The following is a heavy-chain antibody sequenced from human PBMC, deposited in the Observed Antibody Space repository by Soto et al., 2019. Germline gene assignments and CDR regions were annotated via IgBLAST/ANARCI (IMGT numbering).Heavy chain of an antibody. J-gene: IGHJ5*02. CDR1: GFTFRNYA. D-gene: IGHD6-13*01. Sequence: QVQLVESGGGVVQPGRSLTLSCAASGFTFRNYAMHWIRQAPGKGLEWVAAISFDGGSQYYADSVKGRFTVSRDKSNSTLYLQMNSLGAEDTATYFCAKDSSVIAAGSGGWFDPWGPGTLVIVSS. CDR2: ISFDGGSQ. V-gene: IGHV3-30*04. CDR3: AKDSSVIAAGSGGWFDP.